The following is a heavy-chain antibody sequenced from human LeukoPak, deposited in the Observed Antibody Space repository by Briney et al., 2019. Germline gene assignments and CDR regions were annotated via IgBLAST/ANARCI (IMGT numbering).Heavy chain of an antibody. J-gene: IGHJ4*02. CDR1: GYTFTSYD. Sequence: ASVKVSCKASGYTFTSYDINWVRQATGQGLEWMGWMNPNSGNTDYAQKFQGRVTMTRNTSISTAYMELSSLRSEDTAVYYCARVSVTTGYYFDYWGQGTLVTVSS. D-gene: IGHD4-17*01. CDR3: ARVSVTTGYYFDY. CDR2: MNPNSGNT. V-gene: IGHV1-8*01.